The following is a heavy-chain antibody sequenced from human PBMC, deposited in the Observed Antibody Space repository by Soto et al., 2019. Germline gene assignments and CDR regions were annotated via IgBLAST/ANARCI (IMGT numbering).Heavy chain of an antibody. D-gene: IGHD3-16*02. CDR3: VKDRWIDY. CDR1: GFAFSTYA. V-gene: IGHV3-64D*06. J-gene: IGHJ4*02. Sequence: GGSLRLSCSVSGFAFSTYAMHWVRQAPGKGLQYVSSISSNGGSTYYPDSVKGRFTISRDNSKNTLYPQMSSLRAEDTAVYYCVKDRWIDYWGQGTLVTVSS. CDR2: ISSNGGST.